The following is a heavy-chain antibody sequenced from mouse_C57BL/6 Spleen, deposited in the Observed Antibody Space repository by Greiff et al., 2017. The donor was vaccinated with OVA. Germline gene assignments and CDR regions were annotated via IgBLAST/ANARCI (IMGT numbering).Heavy chain of an antibody. CDR1: GYAISSSW. Sequence: QVQLQQSGPELVKPGASVKISCKASGYAISSSWMNWVKQRLGKGLEWIGRIYPGDGDHNYNGKFKGKAPLTGDKSSSTAYMQISSLTSEDSAVYFCACSSTTVVAKDYWGQGTTLTVSS. D-gene: IGHD1-1*01. CDR2: IYPGDGDH. CDR3: ACSSTTVVAKDY. V-gene: IGHV1-82*01. J-gene: IGHJ2*01.